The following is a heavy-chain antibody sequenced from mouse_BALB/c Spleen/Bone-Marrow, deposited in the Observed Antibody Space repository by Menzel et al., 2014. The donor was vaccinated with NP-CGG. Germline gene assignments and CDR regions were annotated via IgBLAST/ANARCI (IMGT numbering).Heavy chain of an antibody. V-gene: IGHV1S56*01. CDR2: IYPGDGST. Sequence: QVTLKVCGPELVKPGASVKMSCKASGYTFTSCYIHWVKQSPGQGLEWIGWIYPGDGSTEYNEKFKGKTTLTADKSSSTAYMLLSSLTSEDSAIYFCARPDGNYESYFDYWGQGTTLTVSS. CDR3: ARPDGNYESYFDY. J-gene: IGHJ2*01. D-gene: IGHD2-1*01. CDR1: GYTFTSCY.